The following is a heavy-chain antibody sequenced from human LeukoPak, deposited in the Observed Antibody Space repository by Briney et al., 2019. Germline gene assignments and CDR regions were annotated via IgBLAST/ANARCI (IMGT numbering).Heavy chain of an antibody. J-gene: IGHJ6*02. CDR3: VRRGTGRTYYGMDV. Sequence: SQTLSLTCTVSGGSISSGDYYWSWIRQPPGKGLEWIGYIYYSGSTYYSPPLRSRVTILVDTSQNQVSLRLTSVTAADTALYYCVRRGTGRTYYGMDVWGQGTTVTVSS. CDR1: GGSISSGDYY. CDR2: IYYSGST. V-gene: IGHV4-30-4*01. D-gene: IGHD3/OR15-3a*01.